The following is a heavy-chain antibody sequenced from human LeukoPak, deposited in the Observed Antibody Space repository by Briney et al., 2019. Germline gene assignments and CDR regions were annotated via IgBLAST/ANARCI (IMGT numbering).Heavy chain of an antibody. J-gene: IGHJ5*02. CDR3: ARGGAAAGITRYNWFDP. CDR1: GGSFSGYF. D-gene: IGHD6-13*01. CDR2: INHSGTT. V-gene: IGHV4-34*01. Sequence: PSETLSLTCAVYGGSFSGYFWSWIRQPPGKGLEWIGEINHSGTTNYNPSLKSRVTISVDTSKNQFSLKLSSVTAADTAVYYCARGGAAAGITRYNWFDPWGRGTLVTVSS.